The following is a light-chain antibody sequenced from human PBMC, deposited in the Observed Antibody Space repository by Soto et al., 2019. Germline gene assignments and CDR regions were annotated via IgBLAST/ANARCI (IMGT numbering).Light chain of an antibody. Sequence: DIQLTQSPSSLSASVGDRVTITCRASQGVSHYLAWYKQRPGKVPELLIYGASTLQSGVPSRFNGSGSGTDFTLTINSLQPEDVATYYCQKYNYVPWVFGSGTKVEIK. CDR3: QKYNYVPWV. V-gene: IGKV1-27*01. J-gene: IGKJ1*01. CDR2: GAS. CDR1: QGVSHY.